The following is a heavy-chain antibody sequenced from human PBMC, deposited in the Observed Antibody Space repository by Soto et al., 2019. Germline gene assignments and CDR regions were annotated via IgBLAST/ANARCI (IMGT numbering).Heavy chain of an antibody. CDR1: GFAFTSSA. J-gene: IGHJ4*02. CDR3: ATVIAAAGTIDY. CDR2: IVVGSGNT. V-gene: IGHV1-58*02. D-gene: IGHD6-13*01. Sequence: SVKVSCKASGFAFTSSAMQWVRQARGQRLEWIGWIVVGSGNTNYAQKFQERVTMTEDISTSTAYMELSSLRSEDTAVYYCATVIAAAGTIDYWGQGTLVTVSS.